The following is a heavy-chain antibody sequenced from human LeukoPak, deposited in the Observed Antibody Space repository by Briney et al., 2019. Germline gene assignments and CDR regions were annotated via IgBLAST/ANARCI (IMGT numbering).Heavy chain of an antibody. CDR1: GFTFSSYG. Sequence: GGTLRLSCAASGFTFSSYGMNWVRQAPGKGLEWVSAISGSGGSTYYADSVKGRFTISRDNSKNTLYLQMNSLRAEDTAVYYCAKGGYSGIDYYYYMDVWGKGTTVTISS. CDR3: AKGGYSGIDYYYYMDV. D-gene: IGHD5-12*01. CDR2: ISGSGGST. V-gene: IGHV3-23*01. J-gene: IGHJ6*03.